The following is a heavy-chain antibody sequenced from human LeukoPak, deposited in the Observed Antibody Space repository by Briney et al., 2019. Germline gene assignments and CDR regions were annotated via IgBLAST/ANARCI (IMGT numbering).Heavy chain of an antibody. Sequence: GKSQRLSCVASGFIFSDSVIHWVRQAPGKGLEWVAVISHDVKTTYYADSAKGRFTISRDNSRNTVFLQMNRLRPEDTAVYYCVKEAYYGWGSSPTFYFDYWGQGTRVTVSS. J-gene: IGHJ4*02. CDR3: VKEAYYGWGSSPTFYFDY. CDR2: ISHDVKTT. D-gene: IGHD3-10*01. V-gene: IGHV3-30*04. CDR1: GFIFSDSV.